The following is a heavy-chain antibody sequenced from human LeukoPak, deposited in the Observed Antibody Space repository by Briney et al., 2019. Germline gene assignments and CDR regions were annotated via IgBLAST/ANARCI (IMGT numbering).Heavy chain of an antibody. CDR1: GGSVSSGSYY. CDR2: IYYSGST. CDR3: ARDRGVHPPQPVDV. J-gene: IGHJ6*01. Sequence: PSETLSLTCTVSGGSVSSGSYYWSWIRQPPGKGLEWIGYIYYSGSTNYNPSLKSRVTISVDTSKNQFSLKLSSVTAADTAVYYCARDRGVHPPQPVDV. V-gene: IGHV4-61*01. D-gene: IGHD3-10*01.